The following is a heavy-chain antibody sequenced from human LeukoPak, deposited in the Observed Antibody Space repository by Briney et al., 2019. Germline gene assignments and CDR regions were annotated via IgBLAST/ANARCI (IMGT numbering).Heavy chain of an antibody. J-gene: IGHJ4*02. D-gene: IGHD3-10*01. CDR2: ISGSGGST. V-gene: IGHV3-23*01. CDR1: GFTFSSYA. CDR3: AKGAGGTMVRGVIITWDY. Sequence: GGSLRLSCAASGFTFSSYAMSWVRQAPGKGLEWVSAISGSGGSTYYADSVKGRFTISRDNSKNALYLQMNSLAAEDSAVYYCAKGAGGTMVRGVIITWDYWGQGTLVTVSS.